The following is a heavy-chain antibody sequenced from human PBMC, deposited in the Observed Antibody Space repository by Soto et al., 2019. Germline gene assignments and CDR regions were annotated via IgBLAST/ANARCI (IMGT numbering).Heavy chain of an antibody. D-gene: IGHD2-2*01. CDR2: INTSGDST. V-gene: IGHV3-23*01. J-gene: IGHJ4*02. CDR3: AINSRYCSSTSCYAD. CDR1: GFTFSSYA. Sequence: EVQLLESGAGLVQPGGSLRLSCAASGFTFSSYAMSWVRQAPGKGLEWVSGINTSGDSTYYADSVKGRFTISRDNSKDTLYLQMNSLRAGDTAVYYCAINSRYCSSTSCYADWGQGTLVTVSS.